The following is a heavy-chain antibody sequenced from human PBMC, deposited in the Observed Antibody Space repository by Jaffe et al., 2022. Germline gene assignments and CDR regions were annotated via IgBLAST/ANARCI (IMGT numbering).Heavy chain of an antibody. D-gene: IGHD4-17*01. J-gene: IGHJ3*02. CDR1: GGSISSYY. V-gene: IGHV4-59*01. CDR3: ARGEDGDYGGDAFDI. Sequence: QVQLQESGPGLVKPSETLSLTCTVSGGSISSYYWSWIRQPPGKGLEWIGYIYYSGSTNYNPSLKSRVTISVDTSKNQFSLKLSSVTAADTAVYYCARGEDGDYGGDAFDIWGQGTMVTVSS. CDR2: IYYSGST.